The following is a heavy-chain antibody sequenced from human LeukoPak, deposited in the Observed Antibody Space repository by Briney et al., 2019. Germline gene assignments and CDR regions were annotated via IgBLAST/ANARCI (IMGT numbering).Heavy chain of an antibody. V-gene: IGHV4-39*07. Sequence: SETLSLTCTVSGGSISSSSYYWGWIRQPPGKGLEWIGSIYYSGSTYYNPSLKSRVTISVDTSKNQFSLKLSSVTAAGTAVYYCASLTGTTEDFDYWGQGTLVTVSS. J-gene: IGHJ4*02. CDR1: GGSISSSSYY. D-gene: IGHD1-7*01. CDR2: IYYSGST. CDR3: ASLTGTTEDFDY.